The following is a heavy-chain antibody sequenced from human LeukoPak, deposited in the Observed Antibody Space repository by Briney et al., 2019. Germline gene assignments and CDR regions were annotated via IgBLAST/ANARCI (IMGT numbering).Heavy chain of an antibody. Sequence: ASVKVSCEASGYTFTSYYMQGVRQAPGRGREGMGIINPSGGSTPYAQKFQGRVTMTRDTSTSTVYMELSSLRSEDTAVYYCARSLGTQYGLAVWGQGPTVTVSS. CDR1: GYTFTSYY. CDR3: ARSLGTQYGLAV. CDR2: INPSGGST. J-gene: IGHJ6*02. V-gene: IGHV1-46*01. D-gene: IGHD1-1*01.